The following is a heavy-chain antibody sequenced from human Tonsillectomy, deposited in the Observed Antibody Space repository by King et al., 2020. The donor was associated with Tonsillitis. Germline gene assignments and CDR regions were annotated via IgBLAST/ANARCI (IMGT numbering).Heavy chain of an antibody. Sequence: QLVQSGRGVVQPGRSLRLSCAASGFTFSTYAMHWVRQAPGKGLEWVAVISYDGSNKYYADSVKGRFTISRDNSKNTLYLQMNSLRAEDTAVYYCARDLDDYGDYVGYFDYWGQGTLVTVSS. CDR3: ARDLDDYGDYVGYFDY. CDR2: ISYDGSNK. CDR1: GFTFSTYA. J-gene: IGHJ4*02. D-gene: IGHD4-17*01. V-gene: IGHV3-30-3*01.